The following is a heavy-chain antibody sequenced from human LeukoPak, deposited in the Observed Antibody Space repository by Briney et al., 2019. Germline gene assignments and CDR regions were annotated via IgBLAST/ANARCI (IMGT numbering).Heavy chain of an antibody. Sequence: SVKVSCKASGGTFSSYAISWVRQAPGQGLEWMGRIIPIFGTANYAQKFQGRVTITTDESTSTAYMELSSLRSEDTAVYYCAREPEARGYYNYSMDVWGKGTTVTVSS. V-gene: IGHV1-69*05. CDR2: IIPIFGTA. J-gene: IGHJ6*04. CDR1: GGTFSSYA. CDR3: AREPEARGYYNYSMDV.